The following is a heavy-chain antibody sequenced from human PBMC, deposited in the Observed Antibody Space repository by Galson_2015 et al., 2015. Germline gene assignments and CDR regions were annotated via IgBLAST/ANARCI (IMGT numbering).Heavy chain of an antibody. CDR3: ARVYFYGSGSYYTADVFDT. CDR1: GYSFTTYG. V-gene: IGHV5-51*01. CDR2: IYPGDSDT. J-gene: IGHJ3*02. Sequence: QSGAEVKKPGESLTISCKGSGYSFTTYGIGWVRQMPGKGLEWMAIIYPGDSDTRYSPSFQGQVTISADKSISTAYLQWSSLKASDTAMYYCARVYFYGSGSYYTADVFDTWGQGTMVIVSS. D-gene: IGHD3-10*01.